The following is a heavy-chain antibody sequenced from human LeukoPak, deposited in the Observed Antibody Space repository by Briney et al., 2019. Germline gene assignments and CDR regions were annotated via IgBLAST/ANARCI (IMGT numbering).Heavy chain of an antibody. CDR1: GGSMTTYY. J-gene: IGHJ4*02. CDR2: IHYSGRT. V-gene: IGHV4-59*01. CDR3: ARDNPTMITPSEY. D-gene: IGHD3-16*01. Sequence: PSETLSLTCTVSGGSMTTYYWSWIREAPGKGLEWIGNIHYSGRTNYNPSLKSRVTISVDTSKNQFSLKLRSVTAADTAVYYCARDNPTMITPSEYWGQGTLVTVS.